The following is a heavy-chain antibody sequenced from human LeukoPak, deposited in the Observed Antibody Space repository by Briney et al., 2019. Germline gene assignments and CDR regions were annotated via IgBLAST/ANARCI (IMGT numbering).Heavy chain of an antibody. Sequence: GGSLRLSCAASGFTFSSYWMSWVRQAPGKGLKWVANIKQDGSEKYYVDSVKGRFTISRDNAKNSLYLQMNSLRAEDTAVYYCARDARPFGWLRLAGYFDYWGQGTLVTVSS. V-gene: IGHV3-7*03. D-gene: IGHD5-12*01. CDR2: IKQDGSEK. J-gene: IGHJ4*02. CDR1: GFTFSSYW. CDR3: ARDARPFGWLRLAGYFDY.